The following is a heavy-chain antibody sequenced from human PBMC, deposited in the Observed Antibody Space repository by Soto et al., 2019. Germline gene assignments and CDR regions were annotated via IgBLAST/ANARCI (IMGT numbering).Heavy chain of an antibody. V-gene: IGHV4-39*01. CDR3: ARLPDPDHVFWSGYYSNWFDP. Sequence: QLQLQESGPGLVKPSETLSLTCTVSGGSISSSSYYWGWIRQPPGKGLEWIGSIYYSGSTYYNPSLKSRVTISVDTSKNQFSLKLSSVTAADTAVYYCARLPDPDHVFWSGYYSNWFDPWGQGTLVTVSS. CDR1: GGSISSSSYY. D-gene: IGHD3-3*01. CDR2: IYYSGST. J-gene: IGHJ5*02.